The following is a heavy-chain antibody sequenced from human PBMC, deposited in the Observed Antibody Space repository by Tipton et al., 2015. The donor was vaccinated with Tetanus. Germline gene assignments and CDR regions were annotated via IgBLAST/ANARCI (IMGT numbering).Heavy chain of an antibody. D-gene: IGHD6-6*01. V-gene: IGHV5-51*01. CDR3: AGMYRTSPPGDQ. J-gene: IGHJ4*01. CDR2: IFPEDSDT. Sequence: QLVQSGADVKKPGESLKISCKASGYSFTSHWIGRERQMPGKGLGWMGMIFPEDSDTRYSPSFQGHVTFSVDKATSTVYLQWTSLKASDAATYWCAGMYRTSPPGDQWGQGTLVAVSS. CDR1: GYSFTSHW.